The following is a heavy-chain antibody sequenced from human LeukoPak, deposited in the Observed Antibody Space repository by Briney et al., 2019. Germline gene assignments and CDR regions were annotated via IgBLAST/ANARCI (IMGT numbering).Heavy chain of an antibody. V-gene: IGHV4-30-4*01. CDR2: IYYSGRT. D-gene: IGHD3-10*01. Sequence: PSETLSLTCTVSGGSISSSDYYWSWIRQHPGKGLEWIGYIYYSGRTYYNTSLRSRVTISVDTSKKQVFLRLNSVAAADTAVYYCARAVKTYYGPGSYYFDYWGQGTLVTISS. CDR3: ARAVKTYYGPGSYYFDY. CDR1: GGSISSSDYY. J-gene: IGHJ4*02.